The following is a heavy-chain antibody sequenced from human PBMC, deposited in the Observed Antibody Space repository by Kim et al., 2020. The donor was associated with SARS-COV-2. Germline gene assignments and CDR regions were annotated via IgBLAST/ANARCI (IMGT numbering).Heavy chain of an antibody. CDR3: ARGSITMVRGVICWFDP. J-gene: IGHJ5*02. V-gene: IGHV4-34*01. Sequence: LKSRVTISVDTSKNQFSLKLSSVTAADTAVYYCARGSITMVRGVICWFDPWGQGTLVTVSS. D-gene: IGHD3-10*01.